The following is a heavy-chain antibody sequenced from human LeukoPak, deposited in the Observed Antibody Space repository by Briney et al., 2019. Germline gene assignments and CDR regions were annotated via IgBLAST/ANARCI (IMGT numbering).Heavy chain of an antibody. CDR1: GGTFSSYA. CDR2: IIPIFGTA. Sequence: ASVKVSCNASGGTFSSYAISWVRKAPGQGLEWMGGIIPIFGTANYAQKFQGRVTITADESTSTAYMELSSLRSEDTAVYYCASFSRRYGMDVWGQGTTVTVSS. V-gene: IGHV1-69*13. CDR3: ASFSRRYGMDV. J-gene: IGHJ6*02.